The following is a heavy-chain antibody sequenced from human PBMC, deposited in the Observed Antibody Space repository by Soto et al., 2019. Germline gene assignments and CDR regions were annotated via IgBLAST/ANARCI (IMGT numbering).Heavy chain of an antibody. J-gene: IGHJ4*02. V-gene: IGHV3-74*01. Sequence: EVKVVESGGGLVQPGGSLRLSCAASGFTFSDNWMHWVRQPPGKGLVWVSHINGDASSTSYADSVKGRFTISRDSAKNTVYLQMDSLRVDDTAVYYCARGGTRTTNWGLFDSWGQGTLVTVSS. CDR3: ARGGTRTTNWGLFDS. CDR1: GFTFSDNW. CDR2: INGDASST. D-gene: IGHD1-1*01.